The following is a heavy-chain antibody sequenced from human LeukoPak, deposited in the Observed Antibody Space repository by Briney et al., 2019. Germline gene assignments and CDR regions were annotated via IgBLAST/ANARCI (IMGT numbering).Heavy chain of an antibody. J-gene: IGHJ4*02. D-gene: IGHD3-16*01. CDR2: IKNKDEGEKT. CDR3: TTGIDYGGSY. CDR1: GFSFTNVW. Sequence: GRSLRLSCAVSGFSFTNVWMNWVRQAPGKGLEWVGRIKNKDEGEKTDYAAPVKGRFTISRDDSKATLFLQMNSLKMEDTAIYYCTTGIDYGGSYWGQGTLVSVSS. V-gene: IGHV3-15*07.